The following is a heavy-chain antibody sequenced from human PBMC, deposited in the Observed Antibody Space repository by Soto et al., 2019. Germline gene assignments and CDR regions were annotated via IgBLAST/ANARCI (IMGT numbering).Heavy chain of an antibody. Sequence: SGPMLVNPTQILTLACTFPAFSIRTSGGGVGWIRQPPGKALEWLALIYWDDDKRYSPSLKSRLTITKDTSENQVVLTMTNMDPVDTATYYCAHHVDAFDIWGQGTMVTVSS. J-gene: IGHJ3*02. CDR2: IYWDDDK. CDR1: AFSIRTSGGG. CDR3: AHHVDAFDI. V-gene: IGHV2-5*02.